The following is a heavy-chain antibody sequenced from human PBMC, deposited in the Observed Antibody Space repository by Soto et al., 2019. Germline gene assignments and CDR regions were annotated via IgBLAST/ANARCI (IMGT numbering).Heavy chain of an antibody. V-gene: IGHV1-3*01. CDR3: ARDGSGTPWANWFDP. Sequence: ASVKVSCKASGYTFTSYAMHWVRQAPGQRLEWMGWINAGNGNTKYSQKFQGRVTITRDTSASTVYMQLSSLRSQDTAVYYCARDGSGTPWANWFDPWGQGTLVTVSS. CDR1: GYTFTSYA. J-gene: IGHJ5*02. CDR2: INAGNGNT. D-gene: IGHD3-10*01.